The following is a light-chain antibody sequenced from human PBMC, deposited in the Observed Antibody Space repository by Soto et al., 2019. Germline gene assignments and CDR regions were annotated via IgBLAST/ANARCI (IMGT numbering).Light chain of an antibody. V-gene: IGKV3-20*01. CDR3: QHLDK. CDR2: GVS. J-gene: IGKJ2*01. CDR1: HTVVNDY. Sequence: LVLTQSPGTVSFSPGDSATLSCRASHTVVNDYLAWYQQRPGQAPRLLLYGVSSRATGIPDRFSGSGSGTDFTLTISRLEPEDFAVYYCQHLDKFAQGTQLE.